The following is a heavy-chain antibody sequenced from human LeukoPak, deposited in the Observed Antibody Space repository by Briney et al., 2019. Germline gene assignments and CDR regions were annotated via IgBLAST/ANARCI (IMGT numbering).Heavy chain of an antibody. D-gene: IGHD6-13*01. CDR2: ISAYNGNT. J-gene: IGHJ4*02. CDR3: ARSIAAAGPIDY. V-gene: IGHV1-18*01. CDR1: GYTFTSYG. Sequence: GASVTDSFKASGYTFTSYGINWVRQAPGRGLDWMGWISAYNGNTNYAQKLQGRVTMTTDTSTSTAYMELRSLRSDDTAVYYCARSIAAAGPIDYWGQGTLVTVSS.